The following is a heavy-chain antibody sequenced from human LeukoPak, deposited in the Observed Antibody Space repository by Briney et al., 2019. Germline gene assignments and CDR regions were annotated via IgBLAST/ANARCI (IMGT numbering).Heavy chain of an antibody. Sequence: SATLSLTCTVSGGSISSGGYYWSWFRQHPGKGLEWIGYIYYSGSTYYNPSLKSRVTISVDTSKNQFSLKLSSVTAADTAVYYCARASVYCSSTSCSDYWGQGTLVTVSS. CDR3: ARASVYCSSTSCSDY. CDR2: IYYSGST. CDR1: GGSISSGGYY. J-gene: IGHJ4*02. D-gene: IGHD2-2*01. V-gene: IGHV4-31*03.